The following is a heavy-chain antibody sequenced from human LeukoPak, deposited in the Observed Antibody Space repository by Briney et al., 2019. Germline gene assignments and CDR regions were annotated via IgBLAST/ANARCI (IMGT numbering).Heavy chain of an antibody. Sequence: GGSLRLSCAASGFTFSSYGMSWVRQAPGKGLEWVSGINWNGGSTGYADSVKGRFTISRDNAKNSLYLQMNSLRAEDTALYHCARAGYCSSTSCYRGPNYYYYMDVWGKGTTVTVSS. CDR3: ARAGYCSSTSCYRGPNYYYYMDV. CDR1: GFTFSSYG. J-gene: IGHJ6*03. V-gene: IGHV3-20*01. D-gene: IGHD2-2*01. CDR2: INWNGGST.